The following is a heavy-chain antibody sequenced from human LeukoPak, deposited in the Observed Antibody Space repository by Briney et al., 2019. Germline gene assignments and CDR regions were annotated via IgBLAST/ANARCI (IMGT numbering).Heavy chain of an antibody. CDR1: GGSISTYY. D-gene: IGHD5-12*01. CDR3: ARVYGSGYDFRGAFDI. Sequence: SETLSLTCTVSGGSISTYYWSWIRQPPGKGLEWIGYIYYSGSTNYNPSLKSRVTISVDTSKNQFSLKQSSVTAADTAVYYCARVYGSGYDFRGAFDIWGQGTMVTVSS. CDR2: IYYSGST. V-gene: IGHV4-59*01. J-gene: IGHJ3*02.